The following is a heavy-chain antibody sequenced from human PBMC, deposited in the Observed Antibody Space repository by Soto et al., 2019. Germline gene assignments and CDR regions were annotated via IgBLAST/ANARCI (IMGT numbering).Heavy chain of an antibody. CDR2: INPNSGGT. CDR3: ARDLYSSSWSTSSSSSYMDA. V-gene: IGHV1-2*04. J-gene: IGHJ6*03. D-gene: IGHD6-13*01. Sequence: ASVKVSCKASGYTFTGYYMHWVRQAPGQGLEWMGWINPNSGGTNYAQKFQGWVTMTRDTSISTAYMELSRLRSDDTAVYYCARDLYSSSWSTSSSSSYMDAWGKGATVTISS. CDR1: GYTFTGYY.